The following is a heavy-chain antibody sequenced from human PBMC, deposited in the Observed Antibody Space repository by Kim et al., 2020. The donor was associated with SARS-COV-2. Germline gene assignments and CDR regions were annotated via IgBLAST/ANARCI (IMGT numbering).Heavy chain of an antibody. Sequence: YNPSLKGRVTISVDTSKNQFSLKLSSVTAADTAVYYCARVRIYGDYAFDIWGQGTMVTVSS. D-gene: IGHD4-17*01. J-gene: IGHJ3*02. V-gene: IGHV4-59*01. CDR3: ARVRIYGDYAFDI.